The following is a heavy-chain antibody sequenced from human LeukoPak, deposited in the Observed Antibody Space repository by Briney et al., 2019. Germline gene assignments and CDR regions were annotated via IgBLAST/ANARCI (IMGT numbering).Heavy chain of an antibody. J-gene: IGHJ4*02. CDR3: TTRDRSGWYSQVDY. CDR1: GFTFSNAW. V-gene: IGHV3-15*01. Sequence: PGGSLRLSCAASGFTFSNAWISWVRQAPGKGLEWVGRIKSKTDGGATDYAAPVKGRFTISRDDSKNTLYLQMNSLKTEATAVYYCTTRDRSGWYSQVDYWGQGTLVTVSS. D-gene: IGHD6-19*01. CDR2: IKSKTDGGAT.